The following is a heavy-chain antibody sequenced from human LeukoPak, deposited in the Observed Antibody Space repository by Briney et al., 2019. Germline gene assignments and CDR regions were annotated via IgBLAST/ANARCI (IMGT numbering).Heavy chain of an antibody. D-gene: IGHD6-25*01. CDR1: GYTYTNYA. V-gene: IGHV7-4-1*02. Sequence: ASVKVSCKASGYTYTNYAMNWVRQAPGQGLEWMGWINTNTGNPTYAQGFTGRFVFSLDTSVSTAYLQISSLEAEDTAVYYCAREGGSSGDTDQAYWGQGTLVTVSS. CDR3: AREGGSSGDTDQAY. CDR2: INTNTGNP. J-gene: IGHJ4*02.